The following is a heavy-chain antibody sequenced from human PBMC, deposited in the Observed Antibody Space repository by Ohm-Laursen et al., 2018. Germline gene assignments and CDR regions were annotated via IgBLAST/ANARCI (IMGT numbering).Heavy chain of an antibody. D-gene: IGHD5-18*01. CDR3: ARGYRGYNYGPSGFDI. Sequence: SDTLSLTCTVSGGSISSYYWSWIRQPPGKGLEWIGYIYYSGSTNYNPSLKSRVTISVDTSKNHFSLKLSSVTAADTAVYYCARGYRGYNYGPSGFDIWGQGTMVTVSS. CDR1: GGSISSYY. J-gene: IGHJ3*02. CDR2: IYYSGST. V-gene: IGHV4-59*07.